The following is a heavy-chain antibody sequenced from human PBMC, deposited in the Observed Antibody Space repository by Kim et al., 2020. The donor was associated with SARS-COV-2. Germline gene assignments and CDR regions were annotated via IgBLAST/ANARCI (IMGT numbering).Heavy chain of an antibody. J-gene: IGHJ6*02. Sequence: GGSLRLSCAASGFTFSDYYMSWIRQAPGKGLEWVSYISSSGSTIYYADSVKGRFTISRDNAKNSLYLQMNSLRAEDTAVYYCAGVSMVRGVMPYYGMDVWGQGTTVTVSS. V-gene: IGHV3-11*01. CDR2: ISSSGSTI. CDR1: GFTFSDYY. D-gene: IGHD3-10*01. CDR3: AGVSMVRGVMPYYGMDV.